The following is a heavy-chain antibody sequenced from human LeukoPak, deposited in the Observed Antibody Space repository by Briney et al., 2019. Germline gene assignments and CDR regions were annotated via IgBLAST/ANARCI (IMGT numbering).Heavy chain of an antibody. Sequence: GGSPRLSCAASGFTFSSYAMHWVRQAPGKGLEWVAVISYDGSNKYYADSVKGRFTISRDNSKNTLYLQMNSLRAEDTAVYYCARDLSMTTVTTFLFDYWGQGTLVTVSS. CDR2: ISYDGSNK. CDR1: GFTFSSYA. CDR3: ARDLSMTTVTTFLFDY. J-gene: IGHJ4*02. D-gene: IGHD4-17*01. V-gene: IGHV3-30-3*01.